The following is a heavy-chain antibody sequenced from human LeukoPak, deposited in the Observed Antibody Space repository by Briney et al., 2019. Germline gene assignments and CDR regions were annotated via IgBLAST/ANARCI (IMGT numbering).Heavy chain of an antibody. CDR3: GRNRDGSDY. V-gene: IGHV1-3*01. CDR2: INVDNDNT. Sequence: ASVKVSCKASGYTFTHYSIHWLRQAPGQSLEWMGWINVDNDNTIYSQNFQGRVTITRDTSANTAYMELSSLRTEDTAVYYCGRNRDGSDYWGQGTPVTVSS. CDR1: GYTFTHYS. J-gene: IGHJ4*02. D-gene: IGHD3-10*01.